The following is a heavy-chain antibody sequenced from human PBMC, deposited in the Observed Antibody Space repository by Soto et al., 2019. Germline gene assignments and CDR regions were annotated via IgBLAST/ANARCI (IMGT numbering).Heavy chain of an antibody. CDR1: GDTFTGYY. Sequence: ASVKVSCKASGDTFTGYYTHWVRQAPGQGLEWMGWINPNSGGTNYAQKFQGWVTMTRDTSISTAYMELSRLTSDATAVYYCARLAASGTSFDYWGQGTLVNVSS. J-gene: IGHJ4*02. CDR3: ARLAASGTSFDY. V-gene: IGHV1-2*04. D-gene: IGHD6-13*01. CDR2: INPNSGGT.